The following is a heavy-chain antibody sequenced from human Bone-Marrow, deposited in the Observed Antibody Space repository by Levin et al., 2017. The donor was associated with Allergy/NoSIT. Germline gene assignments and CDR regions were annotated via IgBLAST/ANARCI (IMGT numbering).Heavy chain of an antibody. CDR2: ISSSGGST. CDR3: AKAKSHLDYYGSGSYDF. Sequence: ESLKISCAASGFTFYNYVMNWVRQSPGKGLEWVSGISSSGGSTYYADSVKGRFTISRDNSKNTLYLQINSLRAEDTAVYYCAKAKSHLDYYGSGSYDFWGQGTLVTVSS. D-gene: IGHD3-10*01. V-gene: IGHV3-23*01. CDR1: GFTFYNYV. J-gene: IGHJ4*02.